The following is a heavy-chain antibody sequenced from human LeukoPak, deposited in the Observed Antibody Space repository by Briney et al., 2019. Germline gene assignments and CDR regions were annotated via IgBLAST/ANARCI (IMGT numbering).Heavy chain of an antibody. CDR2: IKRETDGGTI. J-gene: IGHJ1*01. Sequence: GGSLRLSCAASGFTLNNAWMSWVRQAPGKGLEWLGRIKRETDGGTIDYAASVKGRFTISRDDSGNTLYLQMDSLKIEDTAVYYCTTDRYYDNSELQFQHWGQGTLVTVSS. CDR1: GFTLNNAW. CDR3: TTDRYYDNSELQFQH. D-gene: IGHD3-22*01. V-gene: IGHV3-15*01.